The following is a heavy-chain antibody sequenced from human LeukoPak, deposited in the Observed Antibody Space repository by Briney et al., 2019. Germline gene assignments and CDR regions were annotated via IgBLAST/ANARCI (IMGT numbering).Heavy chain of an antibody. CDR1: GYTFTGYY. V-gene: IGHV1-2*02. J-gene: IGHJ6*02. CDR2: INPNSGGT. D-gene: IGHD3-3*01. Sequence: ASVKVSCKASGYTFTGYYMHWVRQAPGQGLEWMGWINPNSGGTNYAQKFQGRVTMTRDTSISTAYMELSRLRSDDTAVYYCARDCDFWSRYYYGMDVWGQGTTVTVSS. CDR3: ARDCDFWSRYYYGMDV.